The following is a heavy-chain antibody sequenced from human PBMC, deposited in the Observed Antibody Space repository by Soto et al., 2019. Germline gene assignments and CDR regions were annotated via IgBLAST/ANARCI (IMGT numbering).Heavy chain of an antibody. D-gene: IGHD6-19*01. CDR2: INPNSGGT. CDR1: GYTFTGYY. J-gene: IGHJ4*02. CDR3: ARAAPAVAAVRYDY. V-gene: IGHV1-2*04. Sequence: ASVKVSCKASGYTFTGYYMHWVRQAPGQGLEWMGWINPNSGGTNYAQKFQGWVTMTRDTSISTAYMELSRLRSDDTAVYYCARAAPAVAAVRYDYWGQGTLVTVSS.